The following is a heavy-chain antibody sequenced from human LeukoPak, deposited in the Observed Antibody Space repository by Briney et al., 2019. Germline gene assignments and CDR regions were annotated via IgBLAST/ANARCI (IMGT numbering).Heavy chain of an antibody. J-gene: IGHJ5*02. V-gene: IGHV3-30*01. CDR2: ISYEGSIK. Sequence: PGRSLRLSCAASVFTFRSYAVHGVRQAPGKGREWVAVISYEGSIKYYVDSVKSRFTMSRDNPKNTLYLQINSLRAEDTAVYYCARDFGVVIIGNWFDPWGQGTLVTVSS. CDR1: VFTFRSYA. D-gene: IGHD3-3*01. CDR3: ARDFGVVIIGNWFDP.